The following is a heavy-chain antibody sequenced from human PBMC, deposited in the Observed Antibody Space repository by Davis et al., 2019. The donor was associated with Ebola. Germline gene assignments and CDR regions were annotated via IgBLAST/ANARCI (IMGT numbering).Heavy chain of an antibody. CDR2: ISYDGSNK. CDR1: GFTFSSYG. J-gene: IGHJ6*02. D-gene: IGHD4-11*01. CDR3: AKDTVLSYYYGMDV. V-gene: IGHV3-30*18. Sequence: GESLKISCAASGFTFSSYGMHWVRQAPGKGLEWVAVISYDGSNKYYADSVKGRFTISRDNSKNTLYLQMNSLRAEDTAVYYCAKDTVLSYYYGMDVWGQGTTVTVSS.